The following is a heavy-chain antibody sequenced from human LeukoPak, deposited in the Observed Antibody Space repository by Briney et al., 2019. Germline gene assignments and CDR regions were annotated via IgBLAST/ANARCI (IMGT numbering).Heavy chain of an antibody. CDR1: GYTFTSYG. V-gene: IGHV1-69*05. J-gene: IGHJ3*02. CDR2: IIPIFGTA. CDR3: ARDKGGYTMLFDI. Sequence: SVKVSCKASGYTFTSYGISWVRQAPGQGLEWMGRIIPIFGTANYAQKFQGRVTITTDESTSTAYMELSSLRSEDTAVYYCARDKGGYTMLFDIWGQGTMVTVSS. D-gene: IGHD5-12*01.